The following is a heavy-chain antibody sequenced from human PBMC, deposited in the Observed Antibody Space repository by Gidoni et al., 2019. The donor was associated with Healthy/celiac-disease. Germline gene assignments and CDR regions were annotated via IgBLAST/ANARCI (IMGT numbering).Heavy chain of an antibody. CDR3: ARGIAARPYCFDY. D-gene: IGHD6-6*01. CDR2: INSDASST. V-gene: IGHV3-74*01. J-gene: IGHJ4*02. CDR1: GFSVSSYW. Sequence: EVQLGESGGGLVQPGGALRLSGAAYGFSVSSYWMHWVRQAPGKGLVWVSRINSDASSTSYADSVKGRFTISRDNAKNTLYLQMNSLRAEDTAVYYCARGIAARPYCFDYWGQGTLVTVSS.